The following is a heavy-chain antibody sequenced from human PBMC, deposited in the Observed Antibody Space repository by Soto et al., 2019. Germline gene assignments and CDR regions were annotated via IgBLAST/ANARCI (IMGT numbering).Heavy chain of an antibody. V-gene: IGHV4-30-4*01. CDR3: AREGGVYCSGGSCYLV. D-gene: IGHD2-15*01. J-gene: IGHJ4*02. CDR1: GGSISSGDYY. Sequence: SETLSLTCIVSGGSISSGDYYWSWIRQPPGKGLEWIGYIYYSGSTYYNPSLKSRVTISVDTSKNQFSLKLSSVTAADTAVYYCAREGGVYCSGGSCYLVWGQGTLVTVSS. CDR2: IYYSGST.